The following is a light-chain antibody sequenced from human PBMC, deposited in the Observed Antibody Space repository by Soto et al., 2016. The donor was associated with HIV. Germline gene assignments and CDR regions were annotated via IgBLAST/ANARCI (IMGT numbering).Light chain of an antibody. CDR2: GQS. J-gene: IGLJ2*01. Sequence: SSELTQDPAVSVALGQTVKITCPGDSLRSYYATWYQQKPGQAPVFVIYGQSNRPSGIPDRFSGSSSGNTASLTITGAQAEDEADYYCMSRDNNTNPVIFGGGTKLTVL. CDR1: SLRSYY. V-gene: IGLV3-19*01. CDR3: MSRDNNTNPVI.